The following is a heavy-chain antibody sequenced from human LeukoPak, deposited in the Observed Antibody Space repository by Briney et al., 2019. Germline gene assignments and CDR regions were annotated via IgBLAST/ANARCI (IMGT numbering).Heavy chain of an antibody. V-gene: IGHV3-21*01. Sequence: GGPRKLSCEPSDFPFISYSRTGSPKPPGRGLEWVSSISSSSSYIYYADSVKGRFTISRDNAKNTLYLQMNSLRAEDTAVYYCARGRYYGMDVWGQGTTVTVSS. CDR1: DFPFISYS. CDR3: ARGRYYGMDV. CDR2: ISSSSSYI. J-gene: IGHJ6*02.